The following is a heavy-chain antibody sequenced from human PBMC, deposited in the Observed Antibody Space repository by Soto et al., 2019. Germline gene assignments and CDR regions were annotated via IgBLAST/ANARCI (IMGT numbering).Heavy chain of an antibody. J-gene: IGHJ4*02. CDR1: GFTFSNFV. V-gene: IGHV3-23*01. Sequence: HPGGSLRLSCAGSGFTFSNFVMSWVRQAPGKGLVWVSGISDSGYSSFTADSVKGRFTISRDNSNNVMYLEINSLRAEDTAVYYCAKGGDSWSGYSHYWGPGTLVTVSS. D-gene: IGHD3-3*01. CDR3: AKGGDSWSGYSHY. CDR2: ISDSGYSS.